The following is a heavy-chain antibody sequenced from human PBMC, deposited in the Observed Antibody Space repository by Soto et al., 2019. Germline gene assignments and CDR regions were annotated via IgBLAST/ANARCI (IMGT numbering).Heavy chain of an antibody. Sequence: GAYVKVYCKAAGDTITRQDCNWVRPATGQEHEWMWWLNPNSGKTGYAQKFQGRVTMTRNTSVSTAYMELGSLRSEDTAVYYCARPDFFSWYGYDYYVKDFWGQWSTVIGSS. CDR2: LNPNSGKT. CDR1: GDTITRQD. J-gene: IGHJ6*01. D-gene: IGHD6-13*01. CDR3: ARPDFFSWYGYDYYVKDF. V-gene: IGHV1-8*01.